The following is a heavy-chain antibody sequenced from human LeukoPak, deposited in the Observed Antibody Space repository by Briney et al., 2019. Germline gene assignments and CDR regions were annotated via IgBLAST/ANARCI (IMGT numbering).Heavy chain of an antibody. CDR1: EFSFSSYD. J-gene: IGHJ4*02. V-gene: IGHV3-33*01. D-gene: IGHD5-24*01. Sequence: PGGSLRLSGAASEFSFSSYDMHWVLQAPGKGLEWVAVIWYDGTNKYYGDSVKGRFTISRDNSKNTLDLQMNRLRAEDTAVYYCARAYGAATIIFDYWGQGTLVTVSS. CDR3: ARAYGAATIIFDY. CDR2: IWYDGTNK.